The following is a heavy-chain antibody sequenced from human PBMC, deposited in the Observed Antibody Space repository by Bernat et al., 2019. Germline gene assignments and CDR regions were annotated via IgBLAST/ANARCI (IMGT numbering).Heavy chain of an antibody. V-gene: IGHV3-23*01. CDR3: AKGDYIAVAGFDF. D-gene: IGHD6-19*01. CDR2: IVGSGGST. CDR1: GFTFSSYA. Sequence: EVQLLESGGGLVQPGGSLRLSCPASGFTFSSYAMSWVRQAPGKGLEWVSAIVGSGGSTYYADSVKGRFTISRDNSKNTLYLQMNSLRAEDTAVYYCAKGDYIAVAGFDFWGQGTLVTVSS. J-gene: IGHJ4*02.